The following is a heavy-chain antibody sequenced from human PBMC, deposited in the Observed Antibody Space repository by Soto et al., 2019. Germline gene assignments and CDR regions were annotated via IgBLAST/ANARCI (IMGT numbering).Heavy chain of an antibody. Sequence: GGSLRLSCAASGFTFSSYAMSWVRQAPGKGLEWVSAISGSGGSTYYADSVKGRFTISRDNSKNTLYLQMNSLRAEDTAVYYCAKDKVRGVIITAPTGTFEIWGQGTMVTVSS. J-gene: IGHJ3*02. CDR1: GFTFSSYA. V-gene: IGHV3-23*01. D-gene: IGHD3-10*01. CDR2: ISGSGGST. CDR3: AKDKVRGVIITAPTGTFEI.